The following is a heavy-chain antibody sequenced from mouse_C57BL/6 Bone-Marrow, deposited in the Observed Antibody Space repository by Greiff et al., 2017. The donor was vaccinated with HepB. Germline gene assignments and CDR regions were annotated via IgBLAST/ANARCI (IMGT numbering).Heavy chain of an antibody. CDR2: IDPSDSYT. J-gene: IGHJ1*03. D-gene: IGHD1-1*01. V-gene: IGHV1-59*01. CDR3: ARLPYYGSSYWYFDV. CDR1: GYTFTSYW. Sequence: VKLQQPGAELVRPGTSVKLSCKASGYTFTSYWMHWVKQRPGQGLEWIGVIDPSDSYTNYNQKFKGKATLTVDTSSSTAYMQLSSLTSEDSAVYYCARLPYYGSSYWYFDVWGTGTTVTVSS.